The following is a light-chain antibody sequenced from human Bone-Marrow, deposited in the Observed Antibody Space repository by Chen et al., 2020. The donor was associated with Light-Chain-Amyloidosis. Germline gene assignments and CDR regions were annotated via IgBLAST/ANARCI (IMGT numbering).Light chain of an antibody. J-gene: IGLJ1*01. CDR1: SGDVGTYNY. V-gene: IGLV2-14*01. Sequence: QSALTQPASVAGSPGQSSTISCTGTSGDVGTYNYVSWYQQHPGKAPKVMIYAVSNRPSGVSNRFSGSKSGNTASLTISGLQAEDEADYYCSSFTSSSSYVFGPGTKVTVL. CDR3: SSFTSSSSYV. CDR2: AVS.